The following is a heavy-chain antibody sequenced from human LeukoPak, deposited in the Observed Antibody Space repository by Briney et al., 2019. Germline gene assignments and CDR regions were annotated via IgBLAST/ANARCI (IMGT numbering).Heavy chain of an antibody. CDR2: ISSSSSYI. Sequence: GGSLRLSCAASGFTFSSYSMNWVRQAPGKGLEWVSSISSSSSYIYYADSVKGRFTISRDNAKNSLYLQMNSLRAEDTAVYYCARSRVVVAAPIDYWGQGTLVTVSS. V-gene: IGHV3-21*01. J-gene: IGHJ4*02. D-gene: IGHD2-15*01. CDR3: ARSRVVVAAPIDY. CDR1: GFTFSSYS.